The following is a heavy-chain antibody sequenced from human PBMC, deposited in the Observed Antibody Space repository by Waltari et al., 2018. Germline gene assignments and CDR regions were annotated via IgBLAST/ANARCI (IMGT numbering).Heavy chain of an antibody. CDR1: GFTFSRYW. D-gene: IGHD2-2*01. Sequence: EVQLVESGGGLVQPGGSLRLSCGASGFTFSRYWMSWVRQTPGKGLQWVANINYDGSQKYYVDSVKGRFTISRDNAKNSVYLQMNSLRVEDTAVYYCAKSRGFEYWGQRALITVSS. V-gene: IGHV3-7*01. CDR3: AKSRGFEY. J-gene: IGHJ4*02. CDR2: INYDGSQK.